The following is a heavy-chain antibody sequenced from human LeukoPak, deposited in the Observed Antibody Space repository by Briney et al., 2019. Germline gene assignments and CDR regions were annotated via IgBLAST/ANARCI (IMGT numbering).Heavy chain of an antibody. V-gene: IGHV3-64D*09. CDR3: VKPYGSGSYKY. Sequence: PGGSLRLSCSASGFTFSIYAMHWVRQAPGKGLEYVSLITSNGGSTYYADSVKGRFTISRDKSKNTVYLQMSSLRDEDTAVYYCVKPYGSGSYKYWGQGTPVTVSS. CDR1: GFTFSIYA. J-gene: IGHJ4*02. CDR2: ITSNGGST. D-gene: IGHD3-10*01.